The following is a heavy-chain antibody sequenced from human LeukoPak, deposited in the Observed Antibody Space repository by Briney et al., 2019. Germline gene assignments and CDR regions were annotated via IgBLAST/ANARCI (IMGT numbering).Heavy chain of an antibody. CDR1: GFTFSSSA. CDR2: INGSGGRT. J-gene: IGHJ4*02. D-gene: IGHD3-3*01. V-gene: IGHV3-23*01. CDR3: ATDRGFASFDY. Sequence: GGSLRLSCIASGFTFSSSAMSWVRQAPGKGLEWVSDINGSGGRTYYADSVKGRFTISRDNSKSTLLLQMNSLRAEDTAVYYCATDRGFASFDYWGQGTLVTVSS.